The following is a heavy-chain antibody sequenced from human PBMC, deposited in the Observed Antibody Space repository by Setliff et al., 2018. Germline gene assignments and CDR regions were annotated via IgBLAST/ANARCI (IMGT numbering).Heavy chain of an antibody. CDR2: IHHSGKA. J-gene: IGHJ4*02. D-gene: IGHD6-6*01. CDR1: GGSLSSYNY. Sequence: SETLSLTCTVSGGSLSSYNYWSWIRQPPGKGLEWIVNIHHSGKAYYNPSLKSRVTMSVDTSKNQFSLNLSSVTAADTAVYYCARGRNVAARLLDSWGQGTLVTVSS. V-gene: IGHV4-38-2*02. CDR3: ARGRNVAARLLDS.